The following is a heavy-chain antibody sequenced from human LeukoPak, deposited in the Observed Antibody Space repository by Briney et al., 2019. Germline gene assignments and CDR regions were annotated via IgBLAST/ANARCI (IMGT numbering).Heavy chain of an antibody. CDR2: IYPGDSDT. D-gene: IGHD1-26*01. J-gene: IGHJ4*02. CDR3: ARRGGSYYFDY. CDR1: GYSFTSYW. Sequence: GASLKISCKGSGYSFTSYWIGWVRQLPGKGLEWMGIIYPGDSDTRYSPSFQGQVTISAAKSISTAYQQWSSLKASDTAMYYCARRGGSYYFDYWGQGTLVTVSS. V-gene: IGHV5-51*01.